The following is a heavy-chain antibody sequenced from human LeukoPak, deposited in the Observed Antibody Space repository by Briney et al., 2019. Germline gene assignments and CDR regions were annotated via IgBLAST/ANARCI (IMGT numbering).Heavy chain of an antibody. CDR3: ARARGVVTYYFDY. CDR1: GGSISSGGYY. Sequence: PSETLSLTCTVSGGSISSGGYYWSWIRQHPGKGLEWIRYIYYSGSTYYNPSLKSRVTISVDTSKNQFSLKLSSVTTADTAVYYCARARGVVTYYFDYWGQGTLVTVSS. CDR2: IYYSGST. V-gene: IGHV4-31*03. J-gene: IGHJ4*02. D-gene: IGHD3-3*01.